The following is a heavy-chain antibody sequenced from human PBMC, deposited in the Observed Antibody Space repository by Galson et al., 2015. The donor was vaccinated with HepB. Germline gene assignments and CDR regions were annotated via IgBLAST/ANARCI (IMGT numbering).Heavy chain of an antibody. D-gene: IGHD6-13*01. CDR2: IDWDDDK. V-gene: IGHV2-70*04. Sequence: PALVKPTQTLTLTCTFSGFSLSTTGMRVSWIRQPPGKALEWLARIDWDDDKFYSTSLKTRLTISKDTSKNQVVLTMTNMDPVDTATYYCAGIAAAGGDDAFDIWGQGTMVTVSS. CDR1: GFSLSTTGMR. CDR3: AGIAAAGGDDAFDI. J-gene: IGHJ3*02.